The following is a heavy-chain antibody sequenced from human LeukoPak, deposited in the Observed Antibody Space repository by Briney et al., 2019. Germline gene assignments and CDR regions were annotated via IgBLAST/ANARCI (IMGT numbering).Heavy chain of an antibody. D-gene: IGHD4/OR15-4a*01. CDR3: ARISLFDYERNYYFDY. V-gene: IGHV1-69*13. CDR2: IIPIFGTA. CDR1: GGTFSSYA. Sequence: SVKVSCKASGGTFSSYAISWVRQAPGQGLEWMGGIIPIFGTANYAQKFQGRVTITADESTSTAYMELSSLRSEDTAVYYCARISLFDYERNYYFDYWGQGTLVTVSS. J-gene: IGHJ4*02.